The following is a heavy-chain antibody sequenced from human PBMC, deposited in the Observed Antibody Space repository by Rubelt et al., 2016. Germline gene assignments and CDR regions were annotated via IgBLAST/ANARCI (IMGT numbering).Heavy chain of an antibody. V-gene: IGHV4-39*01. CDR2: IYYSGST. J-gene: IGHJ4*02. D-gene: IGHD3-3*01. Sequence: QLQLQESGPGLVEPSETLSLTCTVSGGSISSSSYYWGWIRQPPGKGLEWIGSIYYSGSTYYNPSLKSRVTISVETSKNQFSLKLGSVTAADTAVYYCARGRFMEWLPPDYWGQGTLVTVSS. CDR3: ARGRFMEWLPPDY. CDR1: GGSISSSSYY.